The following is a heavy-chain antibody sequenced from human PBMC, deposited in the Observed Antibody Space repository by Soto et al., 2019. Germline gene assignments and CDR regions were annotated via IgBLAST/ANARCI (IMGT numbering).Heavy chain of an antibody. CDR3: ARDDTFSTRYSSSGFDP. Sequence: GGSLRLSCAASGFTFSSYGMHWVRQAPGKGLEWVAVIWYDGSNKYYADSVKGRFTISRDNSKNTLYLQMNSLRAEDTAVYYCARDDTFSTRYSSSGFDPWGQGTLVTVS. CDR2: IWYDGSNK. CDR1: GFTFSSYG. D-gene: IGHD6-6*01. J-gene: IGHJ5*02. V-gene: IGHV3-33*01.